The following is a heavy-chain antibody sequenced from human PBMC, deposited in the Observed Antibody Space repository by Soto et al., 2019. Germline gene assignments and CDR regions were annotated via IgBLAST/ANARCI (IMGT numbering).Heavy chain of an antibody. J-gene: IGHJ4*02. CDR3: ATFIFCSSTSCYGREGGY. CDR2: ISHSGGNI. D-gene: IGHD2-2*01. CDR1: GFTFSSYG. Sequence: EVQLLESGGGLVQPGGSLRLSCAASGFTFSSYGMSWVHQAPGKWLEWVSAISHSGGNIYYADSVKGRFAISRDNSKNTLYLQMNSLRAEDTAVYYCATFIFCSSTSCYGREGGYWGQGTLVTVSS. V-gene: IGHV3-23*01.